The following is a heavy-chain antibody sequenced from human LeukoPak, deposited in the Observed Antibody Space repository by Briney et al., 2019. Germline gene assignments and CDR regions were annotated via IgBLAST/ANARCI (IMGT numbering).Heavy chain of an antibody. Sequence: SETLSLTCIVAGGSISSYYWSWIRQPPGKGLEWVGYIYYSGSTNYNPSLQSRVTISVDTSKNQFFLKLSSVTAADTAVYYCARYSGSYALFDYWGQGTLVTVSS. CDR1: GGSISSYY. J-gene: IGHJ4*02. CDR2: IYYSGST. V-gene: IGHV4-59*01. D-gene: IGHD1-26*01. CDR3: ARYSGSYALFDY.